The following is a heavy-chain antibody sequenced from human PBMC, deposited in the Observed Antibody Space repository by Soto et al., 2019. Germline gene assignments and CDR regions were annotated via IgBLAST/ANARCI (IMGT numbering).Heavy chain of an antibody. CDR2: IIPIFGTA. Sequence: QVQLVQSGAEVKKPGSSVKVSCKASGGTFSSYAISWVRQAPGQGLEWMGGIIPIFGTANYAQKFQGRVTITADESTSTDYMELSSLRSEDTAVYYCARNGRTGTLYYSGMDVWGQGTTVTVSS. CDR1: GGTFSSYA. D-gene: IGHD1-1*01. CDR3: ARNGRTGTLYYSGMDV. V-gene: IGHV1-69*12. J-gene: IGHJ6*02.